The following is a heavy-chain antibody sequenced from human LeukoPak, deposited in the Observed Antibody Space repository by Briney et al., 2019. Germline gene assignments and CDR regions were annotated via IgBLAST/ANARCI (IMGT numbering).Heavy chain of an antibody. CDR2: IWYDGSNK. D-gene: IGHD6-13*01. Sequence: GGSLRLSCAASGFTFSSYGMHWVRQAPGKGLEWVAVIWYDGSNKYYADSVKGRFTISRDNSKNTLYLQMNSQRSEDTAVYYCARDSGQLYYYGMDVWGQGTTVTVSS. CDR3: ARDSGQLYYYGMDV. J-gene: IGHJ6*02. V-gene: IGHV3-33*01. CDR1: GFTFSSYG.